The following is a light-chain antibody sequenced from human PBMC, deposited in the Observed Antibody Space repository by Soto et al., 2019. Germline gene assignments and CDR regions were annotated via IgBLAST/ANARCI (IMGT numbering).Light chain of an antibody. J-gene: IGKJ2*01. CDR2: GAS. Sequence: DIQMTQSPSTLSASVGDRVTITCRASESISTWLAWYQQKPGKSPKLLIYGASNLERGVPSRFSGSGSGTEVTLTISSLQPDDFSTYYCQQYNSFSYTFGPGTKVEIK. CDR3: QQYNSFSYT. CDR1: ESISTW. V-gene: IGKV1-5*01.